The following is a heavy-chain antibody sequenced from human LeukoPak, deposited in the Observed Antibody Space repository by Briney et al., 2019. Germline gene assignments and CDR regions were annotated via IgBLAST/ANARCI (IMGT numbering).Heavy chain of an antibody. D-gene: IGHD5-24*01. Sequence: SETLSLTCTVSGGSISSYYWSWIRQPPGKGLEWIGYIYYSGSTNYNPSLKSRVTISVDTSKNQFSLKLSSVTAEDTAVYYCARDKPRWLQRTKDWYFDLWGRGTLVTVSS. CDR2: IYYSGST. V-gene: IGHV4-59*01. CDR3: ARDKPRWLQRTKDWYFDL. CDR1: GGSISSYY. J-gene: IGHJ2*01.